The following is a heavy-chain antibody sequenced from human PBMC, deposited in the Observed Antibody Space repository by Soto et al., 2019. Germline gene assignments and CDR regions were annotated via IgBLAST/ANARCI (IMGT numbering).Heavy chain of an antibody. CDR1: GGSISSYY. J-gene: IGHJ4*02. V-gene: IGHV4-59*01. CDR2: IYYSGST. Sequence: SETLSLTCTVSGGSISSYYWSWIRQPPGKGLEWIGYIYYSGSTNYNPSLKSRVTISVDTSKNQFSLKLSSVTAADTAVYYCARSGSGSYPSKYYFDYWGRGTLVTVSS. D-gene: IGHD3-10*01. CDR3: ARSGSGSYPSKYYFDY.